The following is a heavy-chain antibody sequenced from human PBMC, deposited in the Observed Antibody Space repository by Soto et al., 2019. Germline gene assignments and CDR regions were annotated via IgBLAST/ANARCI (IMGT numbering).Heavy chain of an antibody. J-gene: IGHJ5*02. CDR3: AKVSELGWFDP. D-gene: IGHD1-26*01. CDR2: ISYDGSNK. CDR1: GFTFSSYG. V-gene: IGHV3-30*18. Sequence: GGSLRLSCAASGFTFSSYGMHWVRQAPGKGLEWVAVISYDGSNKYYADSVKGRFTISRDNSKNTLYPQMNSLRAEDTAVYYCAKVSELGWFDPWGQGTLVTVSS.